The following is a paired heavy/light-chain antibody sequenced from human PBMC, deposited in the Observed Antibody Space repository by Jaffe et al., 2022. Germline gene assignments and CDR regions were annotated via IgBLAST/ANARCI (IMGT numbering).Light chain of an antibody. CDR2: WAS. V-gene: IGKV4-1*01. CDR3: QQYYSTPALT. J-gene: IGKJ4*01. CDR1: QSVLYSSNNKNY. Sequence: DIVMTQSPDSLAVSLGERATINCKSSQSVLYSSNNKNYLAWYQQKPGQPPKLLIYWASTRESGVPDRFSGSGSGTDFTLTISSLQAEDVAVYYCQQYYSTPALTFGGGTKVEIK.
Heavy chain of an antibody. CDR1: GFTFSSYA. V-gene: IGHV3-23*01. J-gene: IGHJ6*03. D-gene: IGHD3-3*01. CDR2: ISGSGGST. Sequence: EVQLLESGGGLVQPGGSLRLSCAASGFTFSSYAMSWVRQAPGKGLEWVSAISGSGGSTYYADSVKGRFTISRDNSKNTLYLQMNSLRAEDTAVYYCARTITYYDFWSGYNGYYYMDVWGKGTTVTVSS. CDR3: ARTITYYDFWSGYNGYYYMDV.